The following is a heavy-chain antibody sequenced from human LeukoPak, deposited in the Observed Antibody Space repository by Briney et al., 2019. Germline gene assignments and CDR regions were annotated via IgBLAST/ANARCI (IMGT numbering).Heavy chain of an antibody. Sequence: GGSLRLSCAASGFTFDDYAMHWVRQAPGKGLEWVSGISWNSGSIGYADSVKGRLTISRDNAKNSLYLQMNSLRAEDTALYYCATTNYWGQGTLVTVSS. CDR3: ATTNY. CDR1: GFTFDDYA. V-gene: IGHV3-9*01. J-gene: IGHJ4*02. CDR2: ISWNSGSI.